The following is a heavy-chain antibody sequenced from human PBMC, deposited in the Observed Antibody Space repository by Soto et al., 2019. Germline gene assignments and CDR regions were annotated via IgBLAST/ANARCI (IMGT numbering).Heavy chain of an antibody. V-gene: IGHV1-69*12. CDR3: ARDTDPQQLGGNYYYALDV. Sequence: QVHLVQSGAEVKKPGSSVKVSCKASGDTFSSFAISWVRQAPGQGLEWMGGIIPIFRTPDYAQKFPGRVTITVDESTNTAYMELRSLTSEDTAVYYCARDTDPQQLGGNYYYALDVWGQGTTVIVSS. J-gene: IGHJ6*02. CDR2: IIPIFRTP. CDR1: GDTFSSFA. D-gene: IGHD3-3*02.